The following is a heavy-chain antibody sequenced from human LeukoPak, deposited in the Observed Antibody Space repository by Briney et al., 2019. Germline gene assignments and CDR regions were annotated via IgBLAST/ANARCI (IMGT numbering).Heavy chain of an antibody. CDR3: AKGGIAVAGTWFDP. J-gene: IGHJ5*02. V-gene: IGHV3-9*03. Sequence: GRSLRLSCAASGFTFDDYAMHWVRQAPGKGLEWVSGISWNGGNIGYADSVKGRFIISRDNARNSLYLQMNSLRAEDVALYYCAKGGIAVAGTWFDPWGQGTLVTVSS. CDR2: ISWNGGNI. CDR1: GFTFDDYA. D-gene: IGHD6-19*01.